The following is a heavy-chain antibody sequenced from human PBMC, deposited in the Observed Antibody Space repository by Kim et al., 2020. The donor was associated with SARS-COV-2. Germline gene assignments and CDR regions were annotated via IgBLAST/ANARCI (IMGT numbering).Heavy chain of an antibody. CDR2: INPSGGST. CDR3: AREGFVVVPAAAIGAFDI. J-gene: IGHJ3*02. D-gene: IGHD2-2*01. V-gene: IGHV1-46*01. Sequence: ASVKVSCKASGYTFTSYYMHWVRQAPGQGLEWMGIINPSGGSTSYAQKFQGRVTMTRDTSTSTVYMELSSLRSEDTAVYYCAREGFVVVPAAAIGAFDIWGQGTMVTVSS. CDR1: GYTFTSYY.